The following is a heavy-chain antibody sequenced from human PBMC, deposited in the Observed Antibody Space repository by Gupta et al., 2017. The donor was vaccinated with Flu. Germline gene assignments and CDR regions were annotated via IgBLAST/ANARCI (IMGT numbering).Heavy chain of an antibody. CDR1: SSYF. V-gene: IGHV4-34*13. CDR2: IDRSGRT. D-gene: IGHD6-13*01. CDR3: ARGTYSSSWSSNFDS. Sequence: SSYFWSWIRQTPGKGLEWIGEIDRSGRTNYNPSLKSRVTISVDTSQSHFSLRLTSVTAADTAVYYCARGTYSSSWSSNFDSWGQGTLVTVSS. J-gene: IGHJ4*02.